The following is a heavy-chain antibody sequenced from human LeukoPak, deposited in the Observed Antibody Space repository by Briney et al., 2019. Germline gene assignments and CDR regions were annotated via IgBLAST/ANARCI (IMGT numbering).Heavy chain of an antibody. Sequence: GGSLRLSCAASGFTFSSYWMHWVRQAPGKGLVWVSRINSDGSSTSYADSVKGRFTISRDNAKNTLYLQMNSLRAKDTAVYYCARGPVGATPFDYWGQGTLVTVSS. D-gene: IGHD1-26*01. J-gene: IGHJ4*02. CDR1: GFTFSSYW. CDR2: INSDGSST. CDR3: ARGPVGATPFDY. V-gene: IGHV3-74*01.